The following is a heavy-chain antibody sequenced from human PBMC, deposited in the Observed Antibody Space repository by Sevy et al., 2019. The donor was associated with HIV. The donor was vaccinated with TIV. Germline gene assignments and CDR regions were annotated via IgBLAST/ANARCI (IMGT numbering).Heavy chain of an antibody. D-gene: IGHD3-10*01. CDR2: MNPNSGET. J-gene: IGHJ1*01. CDR3: ATDEQRPYYYGSGNMGH. Sequence: ASVKVSCKASGYTFTNYEINWVRQATGQGLEWMGRMNPNSGETGYAPQFHGRVTMTRNTSLKIAYMELSSLTSDDTAVYYCATDEQRPYYYGSGNMGHWRQGTLVTVSS. V-gene: IGHV1-8*01. CDR1: GYTFTNYE.